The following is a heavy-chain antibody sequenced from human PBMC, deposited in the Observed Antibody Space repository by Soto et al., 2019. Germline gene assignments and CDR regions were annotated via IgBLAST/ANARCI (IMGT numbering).Heavy chain of an antibody. V-gene: IGHV4-30-4*01. CDR2: IYYSGST. Sequence: SETLSLTCTVSGGSISSGDYYWSWIRQPPGEGLEWIGYIYYSGSTYYNPSLKSRVTISVDTSKNQFSLKLSSVTAADTAVYYCDRDNILGILYGGMDVWGQGTTVTVYS. CDR3: DRDNILGILYGGMDV. CDR1: GGSISSGDYY. J-gene: IGHJ6*02. D-gene: IGHD3-3*01.